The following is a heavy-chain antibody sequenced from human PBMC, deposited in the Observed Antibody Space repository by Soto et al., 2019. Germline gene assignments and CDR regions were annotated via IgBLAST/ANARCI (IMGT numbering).Heavy chain of an antibody. CDR3: ASLLDGVLRFLEWSDAFGI. CDR1: GGTFSSYA. CDR2: IIPIFGTA. J-gene: IGHJ3*02. V-gene: IGHV1-69*13. Sequence: SVKVSCKASGGTFSSYAISWVRQAPGQGLEWMGGIIPIFGTANYAQKFQGRVTITAGESTSTAYMELSSLRSEDTAVYYCASLLDGVLRFLEWSDAFGIWGQGTMVTVSS. D-gene: IGHD3-3*01.